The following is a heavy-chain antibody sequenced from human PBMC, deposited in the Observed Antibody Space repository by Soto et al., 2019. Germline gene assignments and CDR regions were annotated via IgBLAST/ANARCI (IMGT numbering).Heavy chain of an antibody. CDR2: IYYSGST. D-gene: IGHD2-21*02. CDR3: ARQRTSVVTQAYFDV. J-gene: IGHJ4*02. CDR1: GDSISSRSYY. V-gene: IGHV4-39*01. Sequence: SETLSLTCTVTGDSISSRSYYWGWIRQPPGKGLEWIGSIYYSGSTYNNPSLRSRVSMSIDTSKDQFSLKLKSVTAADTALYFCARQRTSVVTQAYFDVWGQGTLVTVSS.